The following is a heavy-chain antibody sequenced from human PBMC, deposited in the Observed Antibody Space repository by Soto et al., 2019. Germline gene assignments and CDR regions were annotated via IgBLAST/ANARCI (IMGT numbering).Heavy chain of an antibody. CDR3: AKDIDGGGDYFDY. J-gene: IGHJ4*02. D-gene: IGHD3-16*01. CDR2: ISGSGGST. Sequence: GGSLRLSCAASGCTFSSYAMSWVRQATGKGLEWVSAISGSGGSTYYADSVKGRFTISRDNSKNTLYLQMSSLRAEDTAVYYCAKDIDGGGDYFDYWGQGTLVTVSS. CDR1: GCTFSSYA. V-gene: IGHV3-23*01.